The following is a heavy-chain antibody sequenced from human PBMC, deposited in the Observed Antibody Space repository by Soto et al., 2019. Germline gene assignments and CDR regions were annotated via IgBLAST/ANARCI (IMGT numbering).Heavy chain of an antibody. CDR1: GYTFTSYY. CDR3: SSVVVVDAFDI. V-gene: IGHV1-46*01. J-gene: IGHJ3*02. CDR2: INPSGGST. Sequence: QVQLVQSGAEVKKPGASVKVSCKASGYTFTSYYMHWVRQAPGQWLEWMGIINPSGGSTSYAQKFQGRVTMTRDTSTSTVYMELSSLRSEDTAVYYCSSVVVVDAFDIWGQGTMVTVSS. D-gene: IGHD3-22*01.